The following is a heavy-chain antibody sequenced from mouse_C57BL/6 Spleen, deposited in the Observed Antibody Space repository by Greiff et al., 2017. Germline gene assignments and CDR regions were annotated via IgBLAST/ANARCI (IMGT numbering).Heavy chain of an antibody. CDR3: ARQAYPGAWFAY. D-gene: IGHD2-10*01. V-gene: IGHV5-2*01. Sequence: DVKLVESGGGLVQPGESLKLSCESNEYEFPSHDMSWVRKTPEKRLELVAAINSDGGSTYYPDTMERRFIISRDNTKKTLYLQMSSLRSEDTALYYCARQAYPGAWFAYWGQGTLVTVSA. CDR1: EYEFPSHD. J-gene: IGHJ3*01. CDR2: INSDGGST.